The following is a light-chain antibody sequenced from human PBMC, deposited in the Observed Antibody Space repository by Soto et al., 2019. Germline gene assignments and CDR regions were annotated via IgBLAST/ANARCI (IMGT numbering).Light chain of an antibody. Sequence: EIVMTQSPASLSVSPGERATLSCRASQSVSSNLAWYQQKPGQAPRLLIYGASTGATGVPARFSGSGSGTDFTLTISSLQSEDFAVYYCQQYNNWPRTVGQGTKVDIK. CDR3: QQYNNWPRT. J-gene: IGKJ1*01. V-gene: IGKV3-15*01. CDR1: QSVSSN. CDR2: GAS.